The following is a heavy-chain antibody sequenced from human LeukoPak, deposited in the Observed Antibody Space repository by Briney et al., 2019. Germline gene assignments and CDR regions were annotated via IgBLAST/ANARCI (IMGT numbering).Heavy chain of an antibody. CDR3: ARDRIPGIAAAGFHGGDY. CDR2: FSGNSGST. V-gene: IGHV3-23*01. D-gene: IGHD6-13*01. CDR1: GFTFSSYA. J-gene: IGHJ4*02. Sequence: GGSLRLSCAASGFTFSSYAMSWVRQAPGKGLEWVSVFSGNSGSTYHADSVKGRFTISRDNSKNTLYLQMNSLRAEDTAVYYCARDRIPGIAAAGFHGGDYWGQGTLVTVSS.